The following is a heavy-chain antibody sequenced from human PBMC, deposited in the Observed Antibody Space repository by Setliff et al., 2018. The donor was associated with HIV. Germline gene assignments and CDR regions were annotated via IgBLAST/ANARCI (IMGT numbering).Heavy chain of an antibody. D-gene: IGHD2-15*01. V-gene: IGHV3-23*01. CDR2: ISGSGGST. CDR3: AKDGGGDYYYYYMDV. J-gene: IGHJ6*03. Sequence: GGSLRLSCAASGFTFSSYAMSWVRQAPGKGLEWVSAISGSGGSTYYADSVKGRFTISRDNAQNSLYLQMNNLRVEDTAVYYCAKDGGGDYYYYYMDVWGKGTTVTVSS. CDR1: GFTFSSYA.